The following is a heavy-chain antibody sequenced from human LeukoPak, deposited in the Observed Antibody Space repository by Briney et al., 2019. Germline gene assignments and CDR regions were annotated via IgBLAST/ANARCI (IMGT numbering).Heavy chain of an antibody. CDR3: ARDSSDIVVVQAAIYFD. D-gene: IGHD2-2*02. J-gene: IGHJ4*02. Sequence: SAVKVSCKGSGYRFTSYVSGVRQAPGQGLEWLGWVRTYSGNTNNAHKLQGRVTMTTDTSTSTAYKELRSPRSDVTAVYYSARDSSDIVVVQAAIYFDWGQGTLDTVSS. V-gene: IGHV1-18*01. CDR2: VRTYSGNT. CDR1: GYRFTSY.